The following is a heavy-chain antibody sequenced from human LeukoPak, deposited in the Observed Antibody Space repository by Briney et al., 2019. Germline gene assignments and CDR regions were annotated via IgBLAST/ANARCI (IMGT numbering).Heavy chain of an antibody. J-gene: IGHJ6*04. CDR3: ARERDMTTVRRTHYYYGMDV. CDR1: GGTFSSYA. V-gene: IGHV1-69*13. D-gene: IGHD4-17*01. CDR2: IIPIFGTA. Sequence: SVKVSCKASGGTFSSYAISWVRQAPGQGLEWLGGIIPIFGTANYAQKFQGRVTITADESTSTAYMELSSLRSEDTAVYYCARERDMTTVRRTHYYYGMDVWGKGTTVTVSS.